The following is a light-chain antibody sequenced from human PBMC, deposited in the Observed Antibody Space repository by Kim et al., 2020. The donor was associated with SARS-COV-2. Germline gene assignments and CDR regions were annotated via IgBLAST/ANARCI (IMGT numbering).Light chain of an antibody. Sequence: SYELAQPPSASVAPGKTATITCGGDNIGRKSVHWYQQKTGQAPALVISYDNSRPSGIPERFSGSKSGNTATLTISRVEAGDEADYYCQVWDGSSDHWVFGGGTKVTVL. V-gene: IGLV3-21*04. CDR1: NIGRKS. CDR3: QVWDGSSDHWV. CDR2: YDN. J-gene: IGLJ3*02.